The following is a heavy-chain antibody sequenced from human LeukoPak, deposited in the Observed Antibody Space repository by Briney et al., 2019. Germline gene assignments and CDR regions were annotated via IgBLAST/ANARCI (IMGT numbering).Heavy chain of an antibody. CDR3: ARTAGGSYNAYLQH. V-gene: IGHV3-21*01. CDR1: GFTFSSYS. CDR2: ISSSSSYI. Sequence: PGGSLRLSCAASGFTFSSYSMNWVRQAPGKGLEWVSSISSSSSYIYYADSVEGRFTISRDNAKNSLYLQMNSLRAEDTAVYYCARTAGGSYNAYLQHWGQGTLVTVSS. J-gene: IGHJ1*01. D-gene: IGHD1-26*01.